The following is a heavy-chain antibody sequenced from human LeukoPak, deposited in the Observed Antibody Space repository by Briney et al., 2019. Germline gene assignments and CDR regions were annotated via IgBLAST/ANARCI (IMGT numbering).Heavy chain of an antibody. Sequence: PGGSLRLSCAASGFTFSDYYMSWIRQAPGRGLEWVSYISSSGSTIYYADSVKGRFTISRDNSKKSLYLQMNSLRVEDAAIYYCVRAALAVDDYGDSGAFDYFDYWGQGILVTVSS. CDR2: ISSSGSTI. D-gene: IGHD4-17*01. J-gene: IGHJ4*02. CDR1: GFTFSDYY. CDR3: VRAALAVDDYGDSGAFDYFDY. V-gene: IGHV3-11*01.